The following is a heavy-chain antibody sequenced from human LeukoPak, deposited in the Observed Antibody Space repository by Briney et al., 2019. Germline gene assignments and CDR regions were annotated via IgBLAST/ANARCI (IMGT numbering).Heavy chain of an antibody. J-gene: IGHJ4*02. D-gene: IGHD6-13*01. CDR2: INHSGST. CDR1: GGSISSGSYY. V-gene: IGHV4-39*07. CDR3: ARASSSWYDY. Sequence: SETLSLTCTVYGGSISSGSYYWSWIRQPPGKGLEWIGEINHSGSTNYNPSLKSRVTISVDTSKNQFSLKLSSVTAADTAVYYCARASSSWYDYWGQGTLVTVSS.